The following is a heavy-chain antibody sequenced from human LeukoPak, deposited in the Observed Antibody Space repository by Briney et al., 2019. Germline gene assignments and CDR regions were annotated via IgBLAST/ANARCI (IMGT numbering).Heavy chain of an antibody. V-gene: IGHV4-4*07. CDR2: IYTSGNT. CDR3: ARDVNRGSTWAFDY. CDR1: GGSISSYY. J-gene: IGHJ4*02. D-gene: IGHD6-13*01. Sequence: ETLSLTCTVSGGSISSYYWSWIRQPAGKGLEWIGRIYTSGNTNYNPSLKSRVTMSVDTSKNQFSLKLSSVTAADTAVYYCARDVNRGSTWAFDYWGQGTLVTVSS.